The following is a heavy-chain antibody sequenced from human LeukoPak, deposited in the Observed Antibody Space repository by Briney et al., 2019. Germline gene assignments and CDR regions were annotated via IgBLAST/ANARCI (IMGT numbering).Heavy chain of an antibody. V-gene: IGHV1-2*02. Sequence: GASVKVSCKASGYTFTGYYMHWVRQAPGQGLEWMGWINPNSGGTTYAQKFQGRVTMTRDMATSTVYMELSSLRSEDTAVYYCARDLRPIYQQMVRGPGAFDIWGQGTMVTVSS. CDR3: ARDLRPIYQQMVRGPGAFDI. D-gene: IGHD3-10*01. CDR2: INPNSGGT. CDR1: GYTFTGYY. J-gene: IGHJ3*02.